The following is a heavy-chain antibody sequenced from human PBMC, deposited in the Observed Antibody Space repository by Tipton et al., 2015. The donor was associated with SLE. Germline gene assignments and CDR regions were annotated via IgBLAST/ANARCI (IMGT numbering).Heavy chain of an antibody. CDR2: IYSAGNT. D-gene: IGHD1/OR15-1a*01. V-gene: IGHV3-66*02. CDR3: ARVLKLEHYFDI. CDR1: GFIVNTHY. Sequence: SLRLSCAVSGFIVNTHYMIWVRQAPGKGLEWVSTIYSAGNTDYADSVKGRFTISRDISKNTVYLQMDSPTTEDTAVYYCARVLKLEHYFDIWGQGTLVTVSS. J-gene: IGHJ4*02.